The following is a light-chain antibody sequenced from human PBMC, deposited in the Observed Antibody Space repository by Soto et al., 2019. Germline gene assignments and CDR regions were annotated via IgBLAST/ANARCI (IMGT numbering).Light chain of an antibody. Sequence: SALTQPSSVSGSPGQSITISCTGTSSDVGGYNYVSWYQQHPGKAPKIMIYEVSNRPSGVSNRFSGSKSGNTASLTISGLQAEDEAHYYCSSFRSSDTHVVFGGGTPLTV. V-gene: IGLV2-14*01. CDR1: SSDVGGYNY. CDR3: SSFRSSDTHVV. J-gene: IGLJ2*01. CDR2: EVS.